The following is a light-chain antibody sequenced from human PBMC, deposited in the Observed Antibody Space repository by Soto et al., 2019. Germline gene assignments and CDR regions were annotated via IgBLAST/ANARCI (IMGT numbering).Light chain of an antibody. CDR1: QSINTY. Sequence: EIVFTPSPATLSLSPGEGATLSCRASQSINTYLAWYQQKPGQAPRLLIYDASKRATGIPARFSGSGSGTNFTLTISSLEPEDFAVYYCQQRRSWQVTFGQGTRLEI. V-gene: IGKV3D-11*02. J-gene: IGKJ5*01. CDR2: DAS. CDR3: QQRRSWQVT.